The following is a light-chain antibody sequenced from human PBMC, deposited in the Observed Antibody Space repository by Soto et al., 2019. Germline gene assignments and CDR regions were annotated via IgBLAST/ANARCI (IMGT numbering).Light chain of an antibody. Sequence: QSALTQPASVSGSPGQSITISCTGTSRDFGGSNYVSWYQQHPGKAPKLMIYDVNNRPSGISNRFSGSKSGNTASLTISGLQAEDEADYYCSSYTGNSYSGSTTFGVVFGGGTKLTVL. CDR2: DVN. CDR3: SSYTGNSYSGSTTFGVV. J-gene: IGLJ2*01. CDR1: SRDFGGSNY. V-gene: IGLV2-14*03.